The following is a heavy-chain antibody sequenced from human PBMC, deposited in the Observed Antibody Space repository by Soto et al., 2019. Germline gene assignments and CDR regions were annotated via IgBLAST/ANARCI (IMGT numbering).Heavy chain of an antibody. V-gene: IGHV1-69*13. Sequence: GASVKVSCKASGGTFSSYAISWVRQAPGQGLEWMGGIIPIFGTANYAQKFQGRVTITADESTSTAYMELSSLRSEDTAVYYCASTPLWSGYEYYYVMDGWGQGTTVTVSS. D-gene: IGHD3-3*01. CDR3: ASTPLWSGYEYYYVMDG. CDR2: IIPIFGTA. CDR1: GGTFSSYA. J-gene: IGHJ6*02.